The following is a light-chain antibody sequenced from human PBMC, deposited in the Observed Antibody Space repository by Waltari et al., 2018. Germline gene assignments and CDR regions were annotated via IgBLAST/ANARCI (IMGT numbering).Light chain of an antibody. J-gene: IGKJ1*01. CDR1: QRISNY. Sequence: DIQMTQSPSSLSASAGDRVTITCRASQRISNYLNWYQQKPGKAPNLLIYAASSLQSGVPSRFSGSGSGTEFTLTINSLQPEDFATYYCQQYGSSPWTFGQGTKVEIK. V-gene: IGKV1-39*01. CDR2: AAS. CDR3: QQYGSSPWT.